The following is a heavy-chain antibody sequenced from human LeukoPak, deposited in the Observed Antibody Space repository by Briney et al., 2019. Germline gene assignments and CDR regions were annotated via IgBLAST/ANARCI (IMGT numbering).Heavy chain of an antibody. Sequence: VASVKVSCKASGGTFSSYAISWVRQAPGQGLEWMGGVIPIFGTANYAQKFQGRVTITADESTNTAYVELNSLRSEDTAVYYCARGSDSSGYGTYWGQGTLVTVSS. D-gene: IGHD3-22*01. CDR3: ARGSDSSGYGTY. J-gene: IGHJ4*02. CDR1: GGTFSSYA. CDR2: VIPIFGTA. V-gene: IGHV1-69*13.